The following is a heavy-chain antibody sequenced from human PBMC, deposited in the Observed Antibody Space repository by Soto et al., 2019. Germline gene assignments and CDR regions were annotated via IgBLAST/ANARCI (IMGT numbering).Heavy chain of an antibody. CDR3: ARVRVWGYADY. CDR1: GFTFSSYS. CDR2: ISSSSSTI. D-gene: IGHD7-27*01. V-gene: IGHV3-48*01. Sequence: EVQLVESGGGLVQPGGSLRFSCAASGFTFSSYSMNWVRQAPGKGLEWVSYISSSSSTIYYADSVKGRFTISRDNAKTALYVQMNSLRAEDTAVYYSARVRVWGYADYWGHGTLVTVSS. J-gene: IGHJ4*01.